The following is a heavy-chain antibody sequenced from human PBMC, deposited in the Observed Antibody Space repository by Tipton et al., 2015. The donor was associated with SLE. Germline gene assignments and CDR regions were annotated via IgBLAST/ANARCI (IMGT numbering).Heavy chain of an antibody. CDR3: VKDVSGYDMILDY. Sequence: QVQLVQSGGGVVQPGRSLRLSCGASGFIFSSYGMNWVRQAPGKGLEWVSVIYSGGSTYYADSVKGRFTISRDNSKNTLYLQMNSLRAEDTAVYYCVKDVSGYDMILDYWGQGTLVTVSS. D-gene: IGHD5-12*01. J-gene: IGHJ4*02. CDR2: IYSGGST. V-gene: IGHV3-NL1*01. CDR1: GFIFSSYG.